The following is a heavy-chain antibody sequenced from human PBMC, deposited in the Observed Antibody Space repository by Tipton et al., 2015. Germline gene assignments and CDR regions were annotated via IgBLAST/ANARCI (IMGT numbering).Heavy chain of an antibody. CDR2: ISGSGGRT. CDR3: ARSRAFDY. CDR1: GFTFAGYA. J-gene: IGHJ4*02. V-gene: IGHV3-23*01. Sequence: SLRLSCAASGFTFAGYAMTWVRQAPGKGLEWVSAISGSGGRTYYTDSAKGRFTISRDNAQKSLFLQMNSLRDEDTAVYYCARSRAFDYWGQGTLVTVSS.